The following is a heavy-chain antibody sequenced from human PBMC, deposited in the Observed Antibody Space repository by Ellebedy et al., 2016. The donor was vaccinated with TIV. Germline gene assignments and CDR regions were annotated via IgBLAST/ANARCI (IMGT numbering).Heavy chain of an antibody. CDR1: GFTFRNFA. V-gene: IGHV3-23*01. CDR3: AKLDSSGYYYGQFDY. Sequence: GESLKISCAASGFTFRNFAMTWVRQAPGRGLEWVSSISGSGVSTDYADSVRGRFTISRDNSKNTLYLQMNSLRADDTALYYSAKLDSSGYYYGQFDYWGQGTLVTVSS. CDR2: ISGSGVST. J-gene: IGHJ4*02. D-gene: IGHD3-22*01.